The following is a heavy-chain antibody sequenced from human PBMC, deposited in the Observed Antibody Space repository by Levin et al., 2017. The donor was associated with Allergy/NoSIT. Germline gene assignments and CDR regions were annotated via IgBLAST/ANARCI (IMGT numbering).Heavy chain of an antibody. CDR1: GFTFSSYS. V-gene: IGHV3-48*01. CDR3: ARDGGSSWYPTYYYYYGMDV. CDR2: ISSSSSTI. D-gene: IGHD6-13*01. Sequence: GGCLRLSCAASGFTFSSYSMNWVRQAPGKGLEWVSYISSSSSTIYYADSVKGRFTISRDNAKNSLYLQMNSLRAEDTAVYYCARDGGSSWYPTYYYYYGMDVWGQGTTVTVSS. J-gene: IGHJ6*02.